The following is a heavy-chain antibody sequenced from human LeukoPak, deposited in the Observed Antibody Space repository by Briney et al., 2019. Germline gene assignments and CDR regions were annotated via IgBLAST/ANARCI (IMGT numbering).Heavy chain of an antibody. V-gene: IGHV1-2*02. CDR1: GYTFTGYY. Sequence: ASVKVSCKASGYTFTGYYMHWVRQAPGQGLEWMGWINPNSGGTNYAQKFQGRVTMTRDTSISTAYMELSRLRSDDTAVYYCAKGYGDYVYYFDYWGQGTLVTVSS. J-gene: IGHJ4*02. CDR3: AKGYGDYVYYFDY. D-gene: IGHD4-17*01. CDR2: INPNSGGT.